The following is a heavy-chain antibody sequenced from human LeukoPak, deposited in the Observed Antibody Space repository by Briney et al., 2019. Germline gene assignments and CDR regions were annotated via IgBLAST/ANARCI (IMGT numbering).Heavy chain of an antibody. D-gene: IGHD3-10*01. J-gene: IGHJ4*02. V-gene: IGHV4-39*01. CDR2: IYYSGST. CDR1: GGSISSSSYY. Sequence: SETLSFTCTASGGSISSSSYYWGWIRQPPGKGLEWIGTIYYSGSTYYNPSLKSRVTISVDTSKNQFSLKLSSVTAADTAVYYCARLSGSGSQFDYWGQGTLVTVSS. CDR3: ARLSGSGSQFDY.